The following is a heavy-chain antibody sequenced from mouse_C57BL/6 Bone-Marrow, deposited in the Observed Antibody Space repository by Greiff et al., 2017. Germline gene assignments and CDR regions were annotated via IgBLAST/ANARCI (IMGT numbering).Heavy chain of an antibody. Sequence: DVQLVESGPGLVKPSQSLSLTCSVTGYSITSGYYWNWIRQFPGNKLEWMGYISYDGSNNYNPSLKNRISITRDTSKNQFFLKLNSVTTEDTATYYCARAPFTTVVASDWYFDVWGTGTTVTVSS. D-gene: IGHD1-1*01. J-gene: IGHJ1*03. V-gene: IGHV3-6*01. CDR3: ARAPFTTVVASDWYFDV. CDR2: ISYDGSN. CDR1: GYSITSGYY.